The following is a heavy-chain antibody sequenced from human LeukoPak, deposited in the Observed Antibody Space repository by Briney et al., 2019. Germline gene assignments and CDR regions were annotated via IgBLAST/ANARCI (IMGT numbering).Heavy chain of an antibody. CDR3: ARVGGYGDYGFDY. CDR1: VDSVSGNSAA. CDR2: TYYRSKWYN. J-gene: IGHJ4*02. Sequence: SQTLSLTCAISVDSVSGNSAAWNWIRQSPSRGLEWLERTYYRSKWYNDYAIFVKSPITINPDTSKNQFSLQLNSVTPEDTAVYYCARVGGYGDYGFDYWGQGTLVTVSS. V-gene: IGHV6-1*01. D-gene: IGHD4-17*01.